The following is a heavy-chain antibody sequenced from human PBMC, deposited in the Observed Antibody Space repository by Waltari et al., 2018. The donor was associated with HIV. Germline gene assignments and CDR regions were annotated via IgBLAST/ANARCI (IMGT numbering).Heavy chain of an antibody. CDR3: ARAYSGTYRIGDY. Sequence: EVQLVETGGALVQPGGSLRVSCVASGFTFSTYGMTWVRRAPGKGLEWVANIKQDGNEKNYLDSVKGRFTISRDNAKNSLYLQMNNLRDEDSATYYCARAYSGTYRIGDYWGQGTLVTVSS. CDR2: IKQDGNEK. CDR1: GFTFSTYG. D-gene: IGHD1-26*01. V-gene: IGHV3-7*01. J-gene: IGHJ4*02.